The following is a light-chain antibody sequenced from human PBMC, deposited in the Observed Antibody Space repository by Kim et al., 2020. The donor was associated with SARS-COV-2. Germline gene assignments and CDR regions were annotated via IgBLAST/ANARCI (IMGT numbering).Light chain of an antibody. V-gene: IGKV3-11*01. CDR3: QQRSNWPLT. CDR1: QSVSSY. Sequence: LSPGERATLSCRASQSVSSYLAWYQQKPGQAPRLLIYDASNGATGIPGRFSGSGSGTDFTLTISSLEPEDFAVYYCQQRSNWPLTFGGGTKVDIK. J-gene: IGKJ4*01. CDR2: DAS.